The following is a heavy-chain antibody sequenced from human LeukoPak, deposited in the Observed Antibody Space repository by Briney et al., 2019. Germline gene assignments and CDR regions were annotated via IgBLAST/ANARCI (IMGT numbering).Heavy chain of an antibody. CDR2: ISYDGSNK. CDR3: AKSSYYDSSGYYREYYFDF. Sequence: PGGSLRLSCAASGFTFSSYGMHWVRQAPGKGLGWVAVISYDGSNKYYADSVKGRFTISRDNSKNTLYLQMNSLRDEDTAVYYCAKSSYYDSSGYYREYYFDFWGQGTLVTVSS. CDR1: GFTFSSYG. V-gene: IGHV3-30*18. J-gene: IGHJ4*02. D-gene: IGHD3-22*01.